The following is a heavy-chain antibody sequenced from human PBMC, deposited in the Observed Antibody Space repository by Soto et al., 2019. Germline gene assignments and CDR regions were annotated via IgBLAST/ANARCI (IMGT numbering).Heavy chain of an antibody. CDR3: ARAAAPGTMKRHFDY. CDR2: VIPLFGAT. V-gene: IGHV1-69*01. D-gene: IGHD6-13*01. Sequence: QVHLVQSGAEVKKPGSSVKVSCKISGATLSNYAVNWLRQAPGHGLEWVGGVIPLFGATYYTQKFQGRATITADEFTTTAYLEMSRLRSEETAIYFCARAAAPGTMKRHFDYWGQGTGLTVSS. J-gene: IGHJ4*02. CDR1: GATLSNYA.